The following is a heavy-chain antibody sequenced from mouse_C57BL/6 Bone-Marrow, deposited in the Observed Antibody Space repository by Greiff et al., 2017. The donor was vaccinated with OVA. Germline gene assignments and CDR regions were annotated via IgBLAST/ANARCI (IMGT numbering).Heavy chain of an antibody. J-gene: IGHJ1*03. CDR2: IDPSDSYT. CDR1: GYTFTSYW. V-gene: IGHV1-69*01. Sequence: VQLQQSGAELVMPGASVKLSCKASGYTFTSYWMHWVKQRPGQGLEWIGEIDPSDSYTNYNQKFKGKSTLTVDKSSSTAYMQLSSLTSEDSAVYYGARGEDGNYWYFDVWGTGTTVTVSS. D-gene: IGHD2-1*01. CDR3: ARGEDGNYWYFDV.